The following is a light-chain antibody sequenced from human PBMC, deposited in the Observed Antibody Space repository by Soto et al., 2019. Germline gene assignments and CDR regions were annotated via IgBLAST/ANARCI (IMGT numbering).Light chain of an antibody. J-gene: IGKJ1*01. V-gene: IGKV3-15*01. Sequence: EIVMTQSPATLSVSPGERVTISCRASQSVNSHLAWYQQRPGQAPRLLIYGASTRATGVPARFSGSGYGTEFTLTINSLQSEDFAIYYCQQYNNWLWTFGQGTKVDI. CDR3: QQYNNWLWT. CDR1: QSVNSH. CDR2: GAS.